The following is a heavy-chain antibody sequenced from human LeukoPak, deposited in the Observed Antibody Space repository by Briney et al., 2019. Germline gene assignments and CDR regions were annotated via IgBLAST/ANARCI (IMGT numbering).Heavy chain of an antibody. D-gene: IGHD6-19*01. CDR2: ISWNSGSI. CDR3: AKDLSGWYGEGFDY. V-gene: IGHV3-9*01. CDR1: GFTFDDYA. J-gene: IGHJ4*02. Sequence: GRSLRLSCAASGFTFDDYAMHWVRQAPGKGLEWVSGISWNSGSIGYADSVKGRFTISRDNSKNTLYLQMNSLRAEDTAVYYCAKDLSGWYGEGFDYWGQGTLVTVSS.